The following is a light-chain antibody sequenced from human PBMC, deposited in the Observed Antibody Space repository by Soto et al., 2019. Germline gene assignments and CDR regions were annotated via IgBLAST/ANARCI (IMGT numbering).Light chain of an antibody. CDR1: QSGSSNF. CDR2: GAS. V-gene: IGKV3-20*01. Sequence: EIVLTQSPGTLSLSPGDRATLSCRASQSGSSNFLAWYKQKPGQAPRLLIYGASIRATGIPDRFSGSGSGTDFTLTIRRLEPEDFAMYFCHQYGSSPRTFGQGTKVEIK. CDR3: HQYGSSPRT. J-gene: IGKJ1*01.